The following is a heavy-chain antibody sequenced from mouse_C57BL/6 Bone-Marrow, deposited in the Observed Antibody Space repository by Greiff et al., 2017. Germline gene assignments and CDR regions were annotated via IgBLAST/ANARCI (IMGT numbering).Heavy chain of an antibody. CDR1: GFSFNTYA. V-gene: IGHV10-1*01. CDR3: GRHPGLGPFGY. D-gene: IGHD4-1*01. J-gene: IGHJ2*01. CDR2: IRSKSNNYAT. Sequence: EVQLVESGGGLVQPKGSLKLSCAASGFSFNTYAMNWVRQAPGKGLEWVARIRSKSNNYATYYDDSVKDRITSSRDDSESRLYLQMNNLKTEDTAMYYCGRHPGLGPFGYWGQGTTPTVSA.